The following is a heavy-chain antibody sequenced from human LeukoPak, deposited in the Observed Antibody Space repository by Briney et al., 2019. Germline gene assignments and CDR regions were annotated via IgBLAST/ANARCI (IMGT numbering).Heavy chain of an antibody. CDR1: GFTFSSYG. J-gene: IGHJ6*03. CDR2: ISSNGDTT. CDR3: ARGHRNTMVRGVIRYYYMDV. Sequence: PGGTLRLSCAASGFTFSSYGMSWVRQAPGKGLEFVSSISSNGDTTNYANSVKGRFTISRDNSKNTLYLQMNSLRAEDTAVYYCARGHRNTMVRGVIRYYYMDVWGKGTTVTISS. D-gene: IGHD3-10*01. V-gene: IGHV3-64*01.